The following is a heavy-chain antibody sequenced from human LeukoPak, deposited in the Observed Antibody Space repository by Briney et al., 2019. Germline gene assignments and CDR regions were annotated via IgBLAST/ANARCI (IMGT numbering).Heavy chain of an antibody. D-gene: IGHD5-18*01. V-gene: IGHV3-7*01. CDR1: GFTFSNSW. CDR2: IKPDGSEK. J-gene: IGHJ4*02. Sequence: GGSLRLSCPASGFTFSNSWMAWVRQAPGKGLEWVANIKPDGSEKYYVDSVNGRFTISKDNSKNSLYVRTNSVIVEDTAMYYCAISTAGLDYWGQGTLVTVSS. CDR3: AISTAGLDY.